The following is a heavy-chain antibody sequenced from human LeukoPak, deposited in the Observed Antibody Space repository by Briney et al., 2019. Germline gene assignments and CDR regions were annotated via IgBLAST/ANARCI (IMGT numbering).Heavy chain of an antibody. J-gene: IGHJ3*02. V-gene: IGHV1-2*04. D-gene: IGHD3-22*01. CDR1: GYTFTGYY. CDR2: INPNSGGT. Sequence: ASVKVSCKASGYTFTGYYMHWVRQAPGRGLECMGWINPNSGGTNYAQKFQGWVNMTRDTCISTAYTELSRLRSDDTAVYYCAIGYYYDSSGSNLNAFDIWGQGTMVTVSS. CDR3: AIGYYYDSSGSNLNAFDI.